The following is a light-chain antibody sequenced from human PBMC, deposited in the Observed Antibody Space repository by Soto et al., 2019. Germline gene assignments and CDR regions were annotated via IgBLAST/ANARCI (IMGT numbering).Light chain of an antibody. Sequence: TQSPVTLSVTHGERVTLSCRASQSVSSNLAWYQQKPGQAPSLLIYGAFTRATGIPARFSGTGSGTEFTLTISSLQSEDFALYYCQQYNDLPLTFGHGTKVDI. CDR3: QQYNDLPLT. V-gene: IGKV3-15*01. CDR2: GAF. J-gene: IGKJ1*01. CDR1: QSVSSN.